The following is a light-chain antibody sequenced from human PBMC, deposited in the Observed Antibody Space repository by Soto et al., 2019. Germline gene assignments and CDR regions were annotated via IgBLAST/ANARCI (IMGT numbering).Light chain of an antibody. V-gene: IGKV3-15*01. J-gene: IGKJ3*01. CDR3: QQYASAPFS. CDR2: GAS. Sequence: EIVMTQSPATLSVSPGERATLSCRASQSVSSNLAWYQQKPGQAPSLLIYGASTRATGTPDRFSGSASETDFTLTINRLEPEDSAVYYCQQYASAPFSLGPGTKVDIK. CDR1: QSVSSN.